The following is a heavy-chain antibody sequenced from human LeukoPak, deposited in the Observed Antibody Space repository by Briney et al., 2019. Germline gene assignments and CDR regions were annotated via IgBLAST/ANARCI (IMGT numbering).Heavy chain of an antibody. CDR1: DDTVSINY. J-gene: IGHJ3*02. Sequence: GGSLTLSCTASDDTVSINYMSWLRQAPGKGLEWVSVIYPGGSTYYPDSVKGRFTVSRDNPKNTLYLQMTRLRAEYAAVYYRAMSIQLDPWGSFDIWGQGTMVTVSS. CDR2: IYPGGST. CDR3: AMSIQLDPWGSFDI. D-gene: IGHD1-1*01. V-gene: IGHV3-53*01.